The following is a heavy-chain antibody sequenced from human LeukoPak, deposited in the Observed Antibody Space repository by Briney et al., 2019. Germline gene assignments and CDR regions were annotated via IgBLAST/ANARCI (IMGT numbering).Heavy chain of an antibody. CDR3: ARIRALYCSSTICPAGGYFDY. CDR1: GFTVSSNY. Sequence: GGSLRLSCAASGFTVSSNYMSWVRQAPGKGLEWVSVIYSGGSTCYADSVKGRFTISRDNSKNTLYLQMNSLRAEDTAVYYCARIRALYCSSTICPAGGYFDYWGQGTLVTVSS. D-gene: IGHD2-2*01. CDR2: IYSGGST. J-gene: IGHJ4*02. V-gene: IGHV3-53*01.